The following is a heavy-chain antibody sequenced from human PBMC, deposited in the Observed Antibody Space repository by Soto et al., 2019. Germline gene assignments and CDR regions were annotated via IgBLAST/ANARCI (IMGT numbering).Heavy chain of an antibody. CDR3: ARNEVGFGFDI. J-gene: IGHJ3*02. D-gene: IGHD1-1*01. V-gene: IGHV4-34*02. Sequence: QVQQQQWGARLLKPSETLSLTCAEYGRSMSGYNWSWLRRSPVRGLEWIGEIGPTGDTNYGPSFMSRVTVSVDTSKYELSLRLTQVTAADTATYLCARNEVGFGFDIWGLGTMVSVSS. CDR2: IGPTGDT. CDR1: GRSMSGYN.